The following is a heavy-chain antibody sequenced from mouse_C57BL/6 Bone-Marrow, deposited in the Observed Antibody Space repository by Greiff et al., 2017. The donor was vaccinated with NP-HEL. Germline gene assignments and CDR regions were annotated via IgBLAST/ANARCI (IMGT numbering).Heavy chain of an antibody. D-gene: IGHD1-1*01. CDR3: ARYYYGSRDYAMDY. J-gene: IGHJ4*01. Sequence: EVMLVESGGGLVQPGGSLSLSCAASGFTFTDYYMSWVRQPPGKALEWLGFIRNKANGYTTEYSSSVKGRFTISRDNSQSILYLQMNALRAEDSATYYCARYYYGSRDYAMDYWGQGTSVTVSS. CDR1: GFTFTDYY. V-gene: IGHV7-3*01. CDR2: IRNKANGYTT.